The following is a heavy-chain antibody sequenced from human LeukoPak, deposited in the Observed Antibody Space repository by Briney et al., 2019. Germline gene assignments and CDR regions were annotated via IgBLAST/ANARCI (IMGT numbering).Heavy chain of an antibody. J-gene: IGHJ4*02. CDR3: AKAGSSGWLGPFGY. D-gene: IGHD6-19*01. Sequence: PGGSLRLSCAASGFTSNNYAMSWVRQAPGKRLEWVSSISGSGVDTYYADSVKGRFTISSDNSKNTLYLQMNSLRADDTAVYYCAKAGSSGWLGPFGYWGQGTLVTVSS. V-gene: IGHV3-23*01. CDR2: ISGSGVDT. CDR1: GFTSNNYA.